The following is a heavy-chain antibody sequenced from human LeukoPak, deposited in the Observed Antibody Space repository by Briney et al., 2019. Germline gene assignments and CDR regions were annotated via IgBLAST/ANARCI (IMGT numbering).Heavy chain of an antibody. D-gene: IGHD6-19*01. CDR3: ARSSGWYYFES. V-gene: IGHV4-59*08. Sequence: SETLSLTCTVSGGSISSYYWSWIRQPPGKGLEWIGYIHDNGSTNYNPSLKSRVTISVDTSKNQFSLKLSSVTAADTAVYYCARSSGWYYFESWGQGTLATVFS. J-gene: IGHJ4*02. CDR1: GGSISSYY. CDR2: IHDNGST.